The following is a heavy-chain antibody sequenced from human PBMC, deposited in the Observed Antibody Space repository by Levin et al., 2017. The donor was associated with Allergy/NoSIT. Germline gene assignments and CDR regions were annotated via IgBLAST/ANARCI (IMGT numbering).Heavy chain of an antibody. CDR1: GGSISNSNNY. V-gene: IGHV4-39*01. CDR3: ARELERRNPAGY. Sequence: SETLSLTCSVSGGSISNSNNYWGWIRQSPGKGLEWIGSIYYSGTTFYNPSLKGRVTISVDTSKNQFSLKLTSVTAADTAVYYCARELERRNPAGYWGQGTLVTVSS. D-gene: IGHD1-1*01. J-gene: IGHJ4*02. CDR2: IYYSGTT.